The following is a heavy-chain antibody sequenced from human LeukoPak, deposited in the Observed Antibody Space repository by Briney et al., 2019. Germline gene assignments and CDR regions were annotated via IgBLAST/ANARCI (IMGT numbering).Heavy chain of an antibody. V-gene: IGHV4-59*08. Sequence: SETLSLTCTVSGGSISSYYWSWIRQPPGKGLEWIGYIYYSGSTNYNPSLKSRVTISVDTSKNQFSLKLSSVTAADTAVYYCARHGGIAAAGPYYYGMDVWGQGTTVTVSS. CDR3: ARHGGIAAAGPYYYGMDV. CDR1: GGSISSYY. D-gene: IGHD6-13*01. CDR2: IYYSGST. J-gene: IGHJ6*02.